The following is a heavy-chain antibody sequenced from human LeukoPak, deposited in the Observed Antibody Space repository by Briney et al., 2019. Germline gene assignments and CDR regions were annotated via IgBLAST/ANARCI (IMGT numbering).Heavy chain of an antibody. Sequence: SETLSLTCAVYGGSFSGYYWGWIRQPPGKGLEWIGEINHSGSTNYNPSLKSRVTISVDTSKNQFSLKLSSVTAADTAVYYCARAAGYTVFDYWGQGTLVTVSS. V-gene: IGHV4-34*01. CDR1: GGSFSGYY. CDR3: ARAAGYTVFDY. J-gene: IGHJ4*02. CDR2: INHSGST. D-gene: IGHD3-9*01.